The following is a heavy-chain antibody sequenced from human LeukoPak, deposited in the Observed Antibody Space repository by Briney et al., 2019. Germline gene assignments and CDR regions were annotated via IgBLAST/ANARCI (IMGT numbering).Heavy chain of an antibody. CDR2: INPNSGGT. J-gene: IGHJ5*02. CDR1: GYTFTGYY. Sequence: ASVKVSCKASGYTFTGYYMHWVRQAPGQGLEWMGWINPNSGGTNYAQKFQGWVTMTRDTSISTAYMELSRLRSDDTAVYYCARASLYGDYVGWFDPWGQGTLVTVSS. D-gene: IGHD4-17*01. CDR3: ARASLYGDYVGWFDP. V-gene: IGHV1-2*04.